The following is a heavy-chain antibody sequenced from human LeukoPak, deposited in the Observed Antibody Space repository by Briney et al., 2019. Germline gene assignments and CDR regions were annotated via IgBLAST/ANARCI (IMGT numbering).Heavy chain of an antibody. CDR3: ARAGGSYGDAFDI. Sequence: SETLSLTCTVSGGSINSYYWSWIRQPPGKGLECIGYIHYTGSTNYNPSLKSRVTISVDTSKNQFSLKLSSVTAADTAVYYCARAGGSYGDAFDIWGQGTMVTVSS. D-gene: IGHD1-26*01. V-gene: IGHV4-59*08. CDR2: IHYTGST. J-gene: IGHJ3*02. CDR1: GGSINSYY.